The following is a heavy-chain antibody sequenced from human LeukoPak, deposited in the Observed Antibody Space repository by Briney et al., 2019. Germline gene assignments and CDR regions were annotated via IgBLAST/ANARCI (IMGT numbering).Heavy chain of an antibody. CDR3: ARDLGGAGLIDY. D-gene: IGHD1-26*01. Sequence: ASETLSLTCTVSGGSISSHYWSWIRRPPGKGLEWIGYIYYSGSTNYNPSLKSRVTISVDTSKNQFSLKLSSVTAADTAVYYCARDLGGAGLIDYWGQGTLVTVSS. V-gene: IGHV4-59*11. CDR2: IYYSGST. CDR1: GGSISSHY. J-gene: IGHJ4*02.